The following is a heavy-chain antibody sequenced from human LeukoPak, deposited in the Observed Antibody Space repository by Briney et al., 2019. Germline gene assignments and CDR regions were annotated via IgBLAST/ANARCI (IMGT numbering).Heavy chain of an antibody. D-gene: IGHD5-24*01. CDR3: ARNLRLHTPRAFDI. CDR1: GFTFDDYA. Sequence: GGSLRLSCAASGFTFDDYAMHWVRQAPGKSLVWVSLISGDGGSTYYADSVKGRFTISRDNAKNSLYLQMNSLRAEDTAVYYCARNLRLHTPRAFDIWGQGTMVTVSS. J-gene: IGHJ3*02. V-gene: IGHV3-43*02. CDR2: ISGDGGST.